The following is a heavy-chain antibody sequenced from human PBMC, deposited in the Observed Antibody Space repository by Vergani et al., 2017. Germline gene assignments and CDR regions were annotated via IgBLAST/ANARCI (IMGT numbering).Heavy chain of an antibody. D-gene: IGHD7-27*01. Sequence: QVHLNGAGPGLVKPSQTLSLTCTVSGASITSGSFYWSWIRQPAGKGLEWIGRIHASGTKNYNPSLRSRVTLSVDTSKNQLSLKMISMTAADTAVYYCASILGMGAFDIWGQGTMVTVSS. V-gene: IGHV4-61*02. CDR2: IHASGTK. CDR1: GASITSGSFY. CDR3: ASILGMGAFDI. J-gene: IGHJ3*02.